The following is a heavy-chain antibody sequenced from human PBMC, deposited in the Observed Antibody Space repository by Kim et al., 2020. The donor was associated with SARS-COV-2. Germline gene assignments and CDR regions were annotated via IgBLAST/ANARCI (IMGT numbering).Heavy chain of an antibody. D-gene: IGHD3-10*01. CDR2: IRSKAYGGTI. Sequence: GGSLRLSCSASGFTFGDYAMSWARQAPGKGLEWVAFIRSKAYGGTIQYAASVKGRFTISRDDSKSIAYLQMNNLKTEDTAVYYCTRDSYYGSGTYPAWGQGTLVTVSS. CDR3: TRDSYYGSGTYPA. CDR1: GFTFGDYA. J-gene: IGHJ5*02. V-gene: IGHV3-49*04.